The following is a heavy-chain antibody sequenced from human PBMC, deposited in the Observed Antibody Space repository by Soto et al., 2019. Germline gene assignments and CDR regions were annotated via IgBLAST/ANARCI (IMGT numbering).Heavy chain of an antibody. CDR3: AKAYDSSGYYINDFDY. D-gene: IGHD3-22*01. J-gene: IGHJ4*02. V-gene: IGHV3-23*01. CDR1: VFTCSSYA. Sequence: GGSLRLSCAASVFTCSSYAMSWVRQAPGKGLEWVSAISGSGGSTYYADSVKGRFTISRDNSKNTLYLQMNSLRAEDTAVYYCAKAYDSSGYYINDFDYWGQGTLVTVSS. CDR2: ISGSGGST.